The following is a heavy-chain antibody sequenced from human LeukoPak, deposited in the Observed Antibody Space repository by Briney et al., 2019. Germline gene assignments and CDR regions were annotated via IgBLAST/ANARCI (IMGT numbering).Heavy chain of an antibody. D-gene: IGHD1-26*01. CDR2: INPNSGGT. V-gene: IGHV1-2*02. CDR1: GYTFTGYY. CDR3: ARRSGSYYSLDY. Sequence: ASVKVSCKASGYTFTGYYMHWVRQAPGQGLEWMGWINPNSGGTNYAQKFQGRATMTRDTSISTAYMELSRLRSDDTAVYYCARRSGSYYSLDYWGQGTLVTVSS. J-gene: IGHJ4*02.